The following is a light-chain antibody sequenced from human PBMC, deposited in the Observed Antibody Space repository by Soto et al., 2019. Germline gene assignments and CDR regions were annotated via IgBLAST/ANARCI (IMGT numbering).Light chain of an antibody. CDR3: SSYAGGYVFEVI. CDR2: DVT. Sequence: QSVLTQPRSVSGSPGQSVTISCTGTSSDVDDYNYVSWYQQHPDTAPKLMIYDVTKRPSGVPDRFSGSKSGNTASLTISGLQAEDEADYYCSSYAGGYVFEVIFGGGTKVTVL. J-gene: IGLJ2*01. V-gene: IGLV2-11*01. CDR1: SSDVDDYNY.